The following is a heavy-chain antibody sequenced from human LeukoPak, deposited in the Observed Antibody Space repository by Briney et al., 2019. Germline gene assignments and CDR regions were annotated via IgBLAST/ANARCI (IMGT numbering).Heavy chain of an antibody. V-gene: IGHV3-66*01. CDR2: IYSGGST. CDR1: GFTFTNYE. J-gene: IGHJ1*01. CDR3: ARGNSYDSSGYPEYFQN. Sequence: PGGSLRLSCAASGFTFTNYEMNWVRQAPGKGLEWVSVIYSGGSTSYADSVKGRFTISRDNSRNTVSLQMNTLRAEDTAVYYCARGNSYDSSGYPEYFQNWGQGTLVTVSS. D-gene: IGHD3-22*01.